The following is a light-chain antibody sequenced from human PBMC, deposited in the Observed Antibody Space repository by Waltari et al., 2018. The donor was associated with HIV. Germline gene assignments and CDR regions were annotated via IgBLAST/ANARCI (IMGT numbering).Light chain of an antibody. CDR2: EVT. CDR3: CSYAASRSVV. Sequence: QSALAQPASVSDSPGQSITISCTGTSSAVGSYNLVSWYQQHPGKAPKLIIYEVTKRPSGVSNRFSGSKSGNTASLTISGLQAEDEADYYCCSYAASRSVVFGGGTKLTVL. CDR1: SSAVGSYNL. J-gene: IGLJ2*01. V-gene: IGLV2-23*02.